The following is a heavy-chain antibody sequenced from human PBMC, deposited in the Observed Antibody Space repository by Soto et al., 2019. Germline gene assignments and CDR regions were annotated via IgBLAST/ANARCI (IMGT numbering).Heavy chain of an antibody. V-gene: IGHV4-4*07. CDR2: IYRSGNT. J-gene: IGHJ5*02. Sequence: PSETLSLTCVVYDGSLTEYHWSWVRQTPGKGLEWLGRIYRSGNTIYNPSLKSRVTMSVDTSKNQFSLKVSSVTAADTAVYYCARDSQIWFDPWGQGTLVTVSS. CDR1: DGSLTEYH. CDR3: ARDSQIWFDP.